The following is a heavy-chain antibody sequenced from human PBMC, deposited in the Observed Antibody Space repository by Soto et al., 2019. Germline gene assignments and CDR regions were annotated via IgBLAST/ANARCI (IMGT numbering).Heavy chain of an antibody. J-gene: IGHJ6*02. CDR1: GYTFTSYG. CDR3: ARVRDHGLDV. Sequence: ASVKFSCKASGYTFTSYGISWVRQAPGQGLEWMGWISAYNGNTNYADSVKGRFTISRDNSKNTLYLQMNSLRAEDTAVFYCARVRDHGLDVWGQGTTVTVSS. V-gene: IGHV1-18*01. CDR2: ISAYNGNT.